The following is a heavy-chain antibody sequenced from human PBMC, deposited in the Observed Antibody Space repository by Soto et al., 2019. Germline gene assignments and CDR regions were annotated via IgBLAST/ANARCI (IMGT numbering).Heavy chain of an antibody. V-gene: IGHV2-5*02. D-gene: IGHD3-16*01. CDR3: AHSLYDYVWGTNWFDP. J-gene: IGHJ5*02. CDR1: GFSLSTSGVG. Sequence: QITLKESGPTLVKPTQTLTLTCTFSGFSLSTSGVGVGWIRQPPGKALEWLALIYWDDDKRYSPSLKSRLTIPKDTSKNQVVITMTNMDPVDTATYYCAHSLYDYVWGTNWFDPWGQGTLVTVSS. CDR2: IYWDDDK.